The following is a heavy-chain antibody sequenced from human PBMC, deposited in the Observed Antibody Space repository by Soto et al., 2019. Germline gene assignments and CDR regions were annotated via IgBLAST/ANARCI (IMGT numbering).Heavy chain of an antibody. CDR2: ISAHNGNT. J-gene: IGHJ4*02. D-gene: IGHD3-10*01. CDR3: ARGRYGAY. V-gene: IGHV1-18*01. Sequence: QVHLVQSGAEVKKPGASVKVSCQGSGYAFTTYGITWVRQATGQGLERMGWISAHNGNTNYAHKLQGRVTVTRDTSTSTAYMELRSPRYDDTAVYFCARGRYGAYWGKGALVTVSS. CDR1: GYAFTTYG.